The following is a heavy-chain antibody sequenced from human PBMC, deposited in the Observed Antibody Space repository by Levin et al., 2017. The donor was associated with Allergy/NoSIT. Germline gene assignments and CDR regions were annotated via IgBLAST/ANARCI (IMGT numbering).Heavy chain of an antibody. D-gene: IGHD3-22*01. V-gene: IGHV3-33*01. J-gene: IGHJ4*02. Sequence: GGSLRLSCVASGFTFSNYAMHWVRQAPGKGLEWVAFIWFDGSQTYYADSVKGRFTISRDNSENTLYLQMASLRAEDTAVYYCARRNHYERRETDFWGQGTLVTVSS. CDR3: ARRNHYERRETDF. CDR1: GFTFSNYA. CDR2: IWFDGSQT.